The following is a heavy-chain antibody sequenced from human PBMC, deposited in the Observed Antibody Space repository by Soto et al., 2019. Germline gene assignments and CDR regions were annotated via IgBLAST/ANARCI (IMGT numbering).Heavy chain of an antibody. CDR2: ISSSGVSM. D-gene: IGHD5-18*01. J-gene: IGHJ5*02. V-gene: IGHV3-11*01. CDR1: GFTFSSSY. CDR3: ARGGFNYAS. Sequence: QVQLLQSGGGLVKPGGSLRLSCAASGFTFSSSYISWIRQAPGKGLEWVSYISSSGVSMYYADSVKGRFTISRDNANNSLYLQMNSLRAEDTAVYYCARGGFNYASWGQGTLVTVSP.